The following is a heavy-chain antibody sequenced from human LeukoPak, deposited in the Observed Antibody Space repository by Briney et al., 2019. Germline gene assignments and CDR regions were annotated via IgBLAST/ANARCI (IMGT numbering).Heavy chain of an antibody. D-gene: IGHD5/OR15-5a*01. J-gene: IGHJ3*02. V-gene: IGHV3-11*01. CDR2: ISSSGSTI. CDR1: GFTFSDYY. Sequence: GGSLRLSCAASGFTFSDYYMSWIRQAPGKGLEWVSYISSSGSTIYYADSVKGRFTISRDNAKNSLYLQMNSLRAEDTAVYYCARLVRLSLDAFDIWGQGTMVTVSS. CDR3: ARLVRLSLDAFDI.